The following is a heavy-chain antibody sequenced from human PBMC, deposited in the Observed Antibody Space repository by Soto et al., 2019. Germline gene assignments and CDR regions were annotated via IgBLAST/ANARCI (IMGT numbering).Heavy chain of an antibody. CDR3: ARDSPIGSTFSGYDAIDY. V-gene: IGHV1-69*08. CDR1: GGTFSNDI. Sequence: QVQLVQSGAEVKKPGSSVKVSCKTSGGTFSNDIITWVRQAPGQGLEWMGRIITLLDTANYAQKCQRRVTITADKSTGTAYMELNSLRSEDTAVYYCARDSPIGSTFSGYDAIDYWGQGTLVTVSS. CDR2: IITLLDTA. J-gene: IGHJ4*02. D-gene: IGHD5-12*01.